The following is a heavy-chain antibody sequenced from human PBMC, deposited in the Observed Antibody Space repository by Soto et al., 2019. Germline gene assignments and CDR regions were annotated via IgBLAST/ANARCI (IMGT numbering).Heavy chain of an antibody. Sequence: ASVKVSCKASGYTFTSYYMHWVRQAPGQGLEWMGIINPSGGSTSYAQKFQGRVTMTRDTSTSTVYMELSSLRSEDTAVYYCAKDMSTVVVVAATRAADYWGQGTLVTVSS. V-gene: IGHV1-46*01. D-gene: IGHD2-15*01. CDR1: GYTFTSYY. CDR3: AKDMSTVVVVAATRAADY. CDR2: INPSGGST. J-gene: IGHJ4*02.